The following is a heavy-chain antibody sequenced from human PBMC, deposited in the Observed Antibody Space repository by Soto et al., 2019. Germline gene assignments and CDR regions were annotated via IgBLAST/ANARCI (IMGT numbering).Heavy chain of an antibody. Sequence: SVKVSCKASGGTFSSYAISWVRQARGQRLEWIGWIVVGSGNTNYAQKFQERVTITRDMSTSTAYMELSSLRSEDTAVYYCAAEIADTAYTRNPNWFDPWGQGTLVTVSS. CDR3: AAEIADTAYTRNPNWFDP. V-gene: IGHV1-58*02. CDR1: GGTFSSYA. CDR2: IVVGSGNT. D-gene: IGHD5-18*01. J-gene: IGHJ5*02.